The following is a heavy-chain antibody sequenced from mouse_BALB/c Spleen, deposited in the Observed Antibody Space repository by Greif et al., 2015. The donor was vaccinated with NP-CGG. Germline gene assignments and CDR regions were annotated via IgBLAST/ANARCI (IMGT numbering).Heavy chain of an antibody. CDR1: GYTFTSYY. CDR2: INPSNGGT. V-gene: IGHV1S81*02. J-gene: IGHJ4*01. Sequence: VQLVESGAELVKPGASVKLSCKASGYTFTSYYMYWVKQRPGQGLEWIGEINPSNGGTNFNEKFKSKATLTVDKSSSTAYMRLSSLTSEDSAVYYCTRRGYYAMDYWGQGTSVTVSS. CDR3: TRRGYYAMDY.